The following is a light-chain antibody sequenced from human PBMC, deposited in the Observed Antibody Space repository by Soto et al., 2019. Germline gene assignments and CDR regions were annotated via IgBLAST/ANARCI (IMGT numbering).Light chain of an antibody. CDR2: AAS. Sequence: EIVLTQSPATLSLSPGERATLSCRASQSVSSYLAWYQQKPGQAPRLLISAASSRATGIPDRFSGSGSGTDFTLTISSLEPEDFAVYYCQQRSNWPPATFGGGTKVDIK. V-gene: IGKV3-11*01. J-gene: IGKJ4*01. CDR1: QSVSSY. CDR3: QQRSNWPPAT.